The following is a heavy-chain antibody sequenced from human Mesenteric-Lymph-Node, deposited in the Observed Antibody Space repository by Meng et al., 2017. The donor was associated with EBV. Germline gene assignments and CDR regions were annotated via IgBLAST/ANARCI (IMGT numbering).Heavy chain of an antibody. D-gene: IGHD1-26*01. CDR2: IYYSGST. CDR3: ARGGSLGGSYAP. CDR1: GGSISTSNYY. J-gene: IGHJ5*02. Sequence: QVQLQGSGPGLGNPSETLSLPCTVSGGSISTSNYYWGWIRQPPGKGLEWIGSIYYSGSTYYNPSLKSRVTISVDTSKNQFSLKLSSVTAADTAVYYCARGGSLGGSYAPWGQGTLVTVSS. V-gene: IGHV4-39*07.